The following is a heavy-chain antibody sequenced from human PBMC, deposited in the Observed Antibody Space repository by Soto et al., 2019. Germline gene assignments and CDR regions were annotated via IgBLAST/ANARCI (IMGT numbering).Heavy chain of an antibody. D-gene: IGHD5-12*01. CDR1: GYTFTSYG. CDR3: ARDFVDIVATILAYFDY. CDR2: ISAYNGNT. V-gene: IGHV1-18*04. J-gene: IGHJ4*02. Sequence: ASVKVSFKASGYTFTSYGISWVRQAPGQGLEWMGWISAYNGNTNYAQKLQGRVTMTTDTSTSTAYMELRSLRSDDTAVYYCARDFVDIVATILAYFDYWGQGTLVTVSS.